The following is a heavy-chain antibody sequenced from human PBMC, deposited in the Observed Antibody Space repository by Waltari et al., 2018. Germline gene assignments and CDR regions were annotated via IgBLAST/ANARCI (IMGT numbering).Heavy chain of an antibody. V-gene: IGHV1-69*01. Sequence: QLQLVQSGAGVKKLGSSVKVSCKASGGTFSSNAISWVRQAPGQGLEWMGGIIPIFGTANYAQKFQGRVTITADESTSTAYMELSSLRSEDTAVYYCARRMNSGGNAFDIWGQGTMVTVSS. CDR2: IIPIFGTA. D-gene: IGHD6-25*01. J-gene: IGHJ3*02. CDR1: GGTFSSNA. CDR3: ARRMNSGGNAFDI.